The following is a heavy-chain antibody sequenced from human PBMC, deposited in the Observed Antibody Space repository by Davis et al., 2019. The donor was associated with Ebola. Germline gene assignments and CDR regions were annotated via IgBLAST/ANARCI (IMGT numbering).Heavy chain of an antibody. CDR1: GYTFTSYG. CDR2: ISAYNGNT. J-gene: IGHJ4*02. D-gene: IGHD3-22*01. CDR3: ARVLSSGYSSASH. V-gene: IGHV1-18*01. Sequence: ASVKVSCKASGYTFTSYGISWVRQAPGQGLEWMGWISAYNGNTNYAQKLQGRVTMTTDTSTSTAYMELSSLRSEDTAVYYCARVLSSGYSSASHWGQGTLVTVSS.